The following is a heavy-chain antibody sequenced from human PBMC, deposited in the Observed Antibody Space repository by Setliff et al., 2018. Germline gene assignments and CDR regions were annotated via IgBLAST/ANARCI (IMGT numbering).Heavy chain of an antibody. CDR1: GYNFITTG. J-gene: IGHJ4*02. CDR2: ISPYNGNT. V-gene: IGHV1-18*01. D-gene: IGHD5-12*01. Sequence: GASVKVSCKTSGYNFITTGISWVRQAPGQGPEWMGCISPYNGNTNYAQKFQDRVTMTTDTSTATVHMELKNLRSDDTSVYYCARSSGPRVVLAADFDYWGQGTLVTVSS. CDR3: ARSSGPRVVLAADFDY.